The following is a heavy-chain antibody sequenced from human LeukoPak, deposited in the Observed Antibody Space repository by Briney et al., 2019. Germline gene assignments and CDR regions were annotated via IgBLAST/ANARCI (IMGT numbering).Heavy chain of an antibody. CDR2: INPNSGGT. D-gene: IGHD6-19*01. CDR1: GYSFTGYY. CDR3: ARVYSSGWYEY. J-gene: IGHJ4*02. V-gene: IGHV1-2*06. Sequence: ASVKVSCKASGYSFTGYYMHWVRQAPGQGLEWMGRINPNSGGTNYAQKFQGRVTMTRDTSISTAHIELSRLRSDDTAVYFCARVYSSGWYEYWGQGTLVTVSS.